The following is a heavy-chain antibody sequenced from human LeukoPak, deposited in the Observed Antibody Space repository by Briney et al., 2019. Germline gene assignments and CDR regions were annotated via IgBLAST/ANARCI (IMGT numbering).Heavy chain of an antibody. D-gene: IGHD4-17*01. CDR1: GYTFTGYY. CDR2: INPNSGGT. Sequence: GASVKVSCKASGYTFTGYYMHWVRQAPGQGLEWMGRINPNSGGTNYAQKFQGRVTMTRDTSISTAYMELSRLRSDDTAVYYCARHDYGDYDWFDPWGQGTLVTVSS. J-gene: IGHJ5*02. V-gene: IGHV1-2*06. CDR3: ARHDYGDYDWFDP.